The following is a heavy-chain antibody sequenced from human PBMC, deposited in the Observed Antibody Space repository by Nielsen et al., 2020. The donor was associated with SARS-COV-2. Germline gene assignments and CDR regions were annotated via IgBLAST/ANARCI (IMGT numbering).Heavy chain of an antibody. V-gene: IGHV4-61*08. Sequence: SETLSLTCGVSGVSISSAGYSWSWIRQPPGQGLEWIGYIYYGGSTKYNPSLEGRVTISLDTSKNQFSLKLTSVTVADTAVYYCARPYRDGYNFYYFDYWGQGTLVTVSS. CDR3: ARPYRDGYNFYYFDY. J-gene: IGHJ4*02. D-gene: IGHD5-24*01. CDR2: IYYGGST. CDR1: GVSISSAGYS.